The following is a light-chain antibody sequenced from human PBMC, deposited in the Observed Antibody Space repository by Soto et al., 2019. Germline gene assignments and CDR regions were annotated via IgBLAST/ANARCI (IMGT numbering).Light chain of an antibody. CDR1: QSVSNN. CDR3: QQYNSWPLT. J-gene: IGKJ4*01. V-gene: IGKV3-15*01. Sequence: EIVMTQSPATLSVSPGERATLSCRASQSVSNNLAWYQQKPGQAPRLLIYGASTRATGIPARFSGSGSGTECTLTISSLQSEDFAVYYCQQYNSWPLTFGGGTKVAIK. CDR2: GAS.